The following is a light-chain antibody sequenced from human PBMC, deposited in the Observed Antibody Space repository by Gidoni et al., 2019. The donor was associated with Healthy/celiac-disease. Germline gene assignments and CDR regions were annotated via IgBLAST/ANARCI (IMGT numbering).Light chain of an antibody. Sequence: QSALTQPASVSGSPGQSITISCTGTSSDVGSYNLVSWYQQHPGKAPKLRIYEVSKRPSGVSNRFSGSKSGNTASLTISGLQVEDEADYYCCSYAGSSIYVVFGGGTKLTVL. V-gene: IGLV2-23*02. CDR1: SSDVGSYNL. CDR3: CSYAGSSIYVV. J-gene: IGLJ2*01. CDR2: EVS.